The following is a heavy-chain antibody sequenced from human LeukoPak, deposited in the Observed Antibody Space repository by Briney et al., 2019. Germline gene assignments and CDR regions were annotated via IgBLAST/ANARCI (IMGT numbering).Heavy chain of an antibody. CDR1: GGSISSYY. V-gene: IGHV4-59*12. Sequence: SETLSLTCTVSGGSISSYYWSWIRQPPGKGLEWIGYIYYSGSTNYNPSLKSRVTISVDTSKNQFSLKLSSVTAADTAVYYCARDRGIVGGDWFDPWGQGTLVTVSS. J-gene: IGHJ5*02. CDR2: IYYSGST. D-gene: IGHD3-22*01. CDR3: ARDRGIVGGDWFDP.